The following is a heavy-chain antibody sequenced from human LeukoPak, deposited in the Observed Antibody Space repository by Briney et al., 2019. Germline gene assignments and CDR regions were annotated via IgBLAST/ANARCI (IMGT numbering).Heavy chain of an antibody. CDR1: GFTFSGYW. J-gene: IGHJ5*02. CDR2: IKGDGSDT. D-gene: IGHD1/OR15-1a*01. V-gene: IGHV3-74*01. Sequence: GGSLRLPCAASGFTFSGYWMHWARQAPGKGLVWVACIKGDGSDTGYADSVKGRFTISRDNAKNMLYLQMNSLRVEDTAVYYCARDPRNKGFDPWGQGTLVTVSA. CDR3: ARDPRNKGFDP.